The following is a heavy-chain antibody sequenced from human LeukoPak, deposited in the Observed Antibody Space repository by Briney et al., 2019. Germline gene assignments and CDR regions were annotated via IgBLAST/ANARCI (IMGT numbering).Heavy chain of an antibody. V-gene: IGHV5-51*01. J-gene: IGHJ6*02. CDR2: IYPGDSDT. CDR3: ARHGTGIAVAKLKHKDYYYGMVV. CDR1: GYSFTRYR. D-gene: IGHD6-19*01. Sequence: GESLKISCKGSGYSFTRYRIGWVRQMPGKGLEWMGIIYPGDSDTRYSPSFQGQVTISADKSISTAYLQWSSLKASDTAMYYCARHGTGIAVAKLKHKDYYYGMVVWGQGTTVTVSS.